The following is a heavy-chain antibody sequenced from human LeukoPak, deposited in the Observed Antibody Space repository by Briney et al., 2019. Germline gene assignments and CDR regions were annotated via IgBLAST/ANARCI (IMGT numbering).Heavy chain of an antibody. Sequence: GASVKVSCKAFGYTFTSYDINWVRQATGQGLERMGWMNPNSGNTGYAQKFQGRVTMTRNTSISTAYMELSSLRSEDTAVYYCAIRYGSGEKYYYYYYMDVWGKGTTVTVSS. J-gene: IGHJ6*03. CDR1: GYTFTSYD. V-gene: IGHV1-8*01. CDR2: MNPNSGNT. D-gene: IGHD3-10*01. CDR3: AIRYGSGEKYYYYYYMDV.